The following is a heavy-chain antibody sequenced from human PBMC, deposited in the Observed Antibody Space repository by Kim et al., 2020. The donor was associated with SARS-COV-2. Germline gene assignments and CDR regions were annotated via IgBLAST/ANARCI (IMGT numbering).Heavy chain of an antibody. CDR1: GGSFTSYS. CDR2: VTHSGQT. J-gene: IGHJ5*02. CDR3: ARGGFGDLLGWIDP. V-gene: IGHV4-34*01. D-gene: IGHD3-10*01. Sequence: ETLSLTCAVSGGSFTSYSWMWIRQPPGKGLEWIGEVTHSGQTHYNPSLKSRVAISLDTSKNWFSLKLTSVTAPDTAVYYCARGGFGDLLGWIDPWGQG.